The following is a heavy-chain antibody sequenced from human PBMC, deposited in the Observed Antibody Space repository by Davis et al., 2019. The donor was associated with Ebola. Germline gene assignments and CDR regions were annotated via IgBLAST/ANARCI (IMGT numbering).Heavy chain of an antibody. Sequence: GRSLRPSCAASGFTFSSYAMHCVRQAPGKGLEWVAVISYDGSNKYYADSVKGRFTISRDNSKNTLYLKMNSLRAEDTAVYYCARDPWTRRFYYYYGMDVWGQGTTVTVSS. V-gene: IGHV3-30-3*01. D-gene: IGHD3/OR15-3a*01. CDR3: ARDPWTRRFYYYYGMDV. J-gene: IGHJ6*02. CDR2: ISYDGSNK. CDR1: GFTFSSYA.